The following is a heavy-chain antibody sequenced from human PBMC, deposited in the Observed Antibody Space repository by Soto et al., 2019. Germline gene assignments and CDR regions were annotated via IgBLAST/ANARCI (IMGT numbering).Heavy chain of an antibody. V-gene: IGHV5-51*01. CDR2: IYPGDSDT. Sequence: GESLKISCKGSGYSFTSYWIGWVRQMPGKGLEWMGIIYPGDSDTRYSPSFQGQVTISADKSISTAYLQWSSLKASDTAMYYCARHYCSSTSCYPVYYYYYGMDVWGQGTTVTVS. CDR1: GYSFTSYW. D-gene: IGHD2-2*01. J-gene: IGHJ6*02. CDR3: ARHYCSSTSCYPVYYYYYGMDV.